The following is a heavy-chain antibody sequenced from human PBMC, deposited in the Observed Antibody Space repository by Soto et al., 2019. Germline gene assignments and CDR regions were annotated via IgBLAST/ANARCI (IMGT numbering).Heavy chain of an antibody. CDR2: ISYDGSNK. V-gene: IGHV3-30*18. J-gene: IGHJ4*02. Sequence: GGALRLSCAASGFTFSSYGMHWVRQAPGKGLEWVAVISYDGSNKYYADSVKGRFTISRDNSKNTLYLQMNSLRAEDTAVYYCAKAKPIDYWGQGTLVTVSS. CDR1: GFTFSSYG. CDR3: AKAKPIDY.